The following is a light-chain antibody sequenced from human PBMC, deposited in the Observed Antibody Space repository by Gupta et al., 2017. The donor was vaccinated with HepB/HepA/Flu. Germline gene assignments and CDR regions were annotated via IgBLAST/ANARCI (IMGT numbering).Light chain of an antibody. CDR1: QSIGTS. J-gene: IGKJ1*01. CDR2: YAS. V-gene: IGKV6-21*01. CDR3: QQTNRVQWT. Sequence: EIVLTQSPDFQSVTPKEKVTITCRATQSIGTSLHWYQHKPEQAPQLLIKYASKSCAGGTSRCSGSGVGTDVXLTINSXDAGDDETYLCQQTNRVQWTF.